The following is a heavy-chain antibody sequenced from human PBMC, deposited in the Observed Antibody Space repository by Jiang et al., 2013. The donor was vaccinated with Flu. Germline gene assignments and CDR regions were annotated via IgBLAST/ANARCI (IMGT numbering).Heavy chain of an antibody. D-gene: IGHD6-19*01. V-gene: IGHV2-5*02. Sequence: KPTQTLTLTCTFSGFSLSTSGVGVGWIRQPPGKALEWLAVIYWDDDKRYSPSLRSRLTIMKDTSKSQVVLTMTNMDPADTATYFCAHRVPGYGSGWDQCVFDNWGQGILVTVSS. CDR1: GFSLSTSGVG. CDR2: IYWDDDK. J-gene: IGHJ4*02. CDR3: AHRVPGYGSGWDQCVFDN.